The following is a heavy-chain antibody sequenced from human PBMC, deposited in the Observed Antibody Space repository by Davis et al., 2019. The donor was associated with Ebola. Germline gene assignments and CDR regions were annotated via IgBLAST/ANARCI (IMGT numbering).Heavy chain of an antibody. V-gene: IGHV3-30*04. D-gene: IGHD6-19*01. CDR2: ASHYGTTT. CDR1: GFPFSNYA. J-gene: IGHJ4*02. CDR3: ARAVPGKEDLDY. Sequence: GESLKISCAASGFPFSNYAMHRVRPAPDKGPEWVAVASHYGTTTYHDDSVKGRFTISRDNSRNTLYLQLSRLRSEDTAVYFCARAVPGKEDLDYWGQGTLVTVSS.